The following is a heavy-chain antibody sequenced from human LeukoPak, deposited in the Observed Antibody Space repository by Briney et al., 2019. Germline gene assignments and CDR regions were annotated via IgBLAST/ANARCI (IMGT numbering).Heavy chain of an antibody. Sequence: GGSLRLSCAASGFTFSSYAMSWVRQAPGKGLEWVSAISGSGGSTYYADSVKGRFTISRDNSKNTLYLQMNSLRAEDTAVYYCVKVPSIAVAGTWGQGTLVTVSS. V-gene: IGHV3-23*01. CDR3: VKVPSIAVAGT. CDR1: GFTFSSYA. D-gene: IGHD6-19*01. CDR2: ISGSGGST. J-gene: IGHJ5*02.